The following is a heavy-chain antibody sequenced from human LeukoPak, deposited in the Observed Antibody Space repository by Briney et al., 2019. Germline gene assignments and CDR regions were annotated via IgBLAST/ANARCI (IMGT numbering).Heavy chain of an antibody. J-gene: IGHJ3*02. V-gene: IGHV4-39*01. Sequence: SETLSLTCTVSGGSISSSSYYWGWIRQPPGKGLEWIGSIYYSGSTYYNPSLKSRVTISVDTSKNQFSLKLSSVTAADTAVYYCARTYCSSTSCATVGALDIWGQGTMVTVSS. CDR1: GGSISSSSYY. CDR2: IYYSGST. CDR3: ARTYCSSTSCATVGALDI. D-gene: IGHD2-2*01.